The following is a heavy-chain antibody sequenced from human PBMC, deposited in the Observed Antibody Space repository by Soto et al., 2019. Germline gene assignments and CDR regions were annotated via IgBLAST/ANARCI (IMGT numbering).Heavy chain of an antibody. J-gene: IGHJ6*02. CDR3: AAPRDEYGSGVSWFTYGTDI. CDR2: LDGARGST. CDR1: GFTFSNYA. V-gene: IGHV3-23*01. D-gene: IGHD3-10*01. Sequence: GGSPRLSSLASGFTFSNYAMTWVRHVPGRGLEWIASLDGARGSTYYADSVRGRFTISRDNSQNTLFLQMKGLTVDDTAIYYCAAPRDEYGSGVSWFTYGTDIWGQGTTVPVSS.